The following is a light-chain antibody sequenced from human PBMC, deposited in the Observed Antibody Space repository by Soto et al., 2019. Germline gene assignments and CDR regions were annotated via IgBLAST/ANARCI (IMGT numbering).Light chain of an antibody. J-gene: IGKJ4*01. CDR3: QQYNSYSGLT. CDR2: AAS. Sequence: DIQMTQSPSTLSASVGDRVTITCRASQGIRNDLGWYQQKPGKAPKLLIYAASSLQSGVPSTFSGSGSGTEFTLTISSLQPDDFATYYCQQYNSYSGLTFGGGTKVDIK. V-gene: IGKV1-17*01. CDR1: QGIRND.